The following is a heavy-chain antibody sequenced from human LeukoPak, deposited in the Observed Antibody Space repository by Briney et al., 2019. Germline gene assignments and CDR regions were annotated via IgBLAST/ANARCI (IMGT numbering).Heavy chain of an antibody. CDR2: IIPIFGTA. J-gene: IGHJ6*03. D-gene: IGHD2-15*01. Sequence: SVKVSCKASGGTFSSYAISWVRQAPGQGLEWMGRIIPIFGTANYAQKFQGRVTITADKSTSTAYMELSSLRSEDTAVYYCARGYCSGGSCHDHYYHYYMDVWGKGTTVTVSS. CDR3: ARGYCSGGSCHDHYYHYYMDV. V-gene: IGHV1-69*06. CDR1: GGTFSSYA.